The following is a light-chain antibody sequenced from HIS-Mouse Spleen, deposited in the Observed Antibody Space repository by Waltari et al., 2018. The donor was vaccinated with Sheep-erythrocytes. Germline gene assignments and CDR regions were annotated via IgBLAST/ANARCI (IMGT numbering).Light chain of an antibody. J-gene: IGLJ3*02. CDR1: SSDAGGYNY. CDR3: CSYAGSYTLV. CDR2: DVS. Sequence: QSALTQPRPVSGSPGQSVTIPCTRTSSDAGGYNYVSWYQQHPGKAPKLMIYDVSKRPSGVPDRFSGSKSGNTASLTISGLRAEDEADYYCCSYAGSYTLVFGGGTKLTVL. V-gene: IGLV2-11*01.